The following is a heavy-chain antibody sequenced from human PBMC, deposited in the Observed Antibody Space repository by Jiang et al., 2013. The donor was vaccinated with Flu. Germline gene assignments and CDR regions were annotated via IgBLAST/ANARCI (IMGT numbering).Heavy chain of an antibody. Sequence: GISGSGGSTYHADSVKGRFSISRDNSKNTLYLQMNSLRAEDTAVYYCAKDLGYCSGGSCYALFQHWGQGTLVSVSS. CDR3: AKDLGYCSGGSCYALFQH. J-gene: IGHJ1*01. V-gene: IGHV3-23*01. CDR2: ISGSGGST. D-gene: IGHD2-15*01.